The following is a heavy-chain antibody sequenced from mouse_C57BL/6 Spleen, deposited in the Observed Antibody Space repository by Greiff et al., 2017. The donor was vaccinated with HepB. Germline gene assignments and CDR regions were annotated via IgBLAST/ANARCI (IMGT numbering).Heavy chain of an antibody. CDR2: ISYSGST. Sequence: EVKLMESGPGMVKPSQSLSLTCTVTGYSITSGYDWHWIRHFPGNKLEWMGYISYSGSTNYNPSLKSRISITHDTSKNHFFLKLNSVTTEDTATYYCARGDYYGSSYDWYFDVWGTGTTVTVSS. J-gene: IGHJ1*03. CDR1: GYSITSGYD. CDR3: ARGDYYGSSYDWYFDV. D-gene: IGHD1-1*01. V-gene: IGHV3-1*01.